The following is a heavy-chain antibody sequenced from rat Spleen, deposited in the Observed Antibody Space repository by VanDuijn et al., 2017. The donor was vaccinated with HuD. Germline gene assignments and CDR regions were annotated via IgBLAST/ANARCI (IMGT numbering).Heavy chain of an antibody. J-gene: IGHJ2*01. V-gene: IGHV5-20*01. CDR2: ISYDGTAT. CDR1: GLSFSDYY. D-gene: IGHD1-11*01. CDR3: ATDPLRRFSDY. Sequence: EVQLVESGGGLVQPGRSMKLSCAASGLSFSDYYMAWVRQAPTKGLEWVASISYDGTATYYRDSVKGRFTISRDNAKSTLYLQMDSLRSEDTATYYCATDPLRRFSDYWGQVVMVTVSS.